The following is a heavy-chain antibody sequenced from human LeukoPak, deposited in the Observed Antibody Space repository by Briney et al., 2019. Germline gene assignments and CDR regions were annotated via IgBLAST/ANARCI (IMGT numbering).Heavy chain of an antibody. Sequence: PSETLSLTCTVSGGSISSYYWSWIRQPPGKGLEWIGYIYYSGSTNYNPSLKSRVTISVDTSKNQFSLKLSSVTAADTAVYYCARSSGWYSGAFDIWGQGTMVTVSS. CDR2: IYYSGST. D-gene: IGHD6-19*01. J-gene: IGHJ3*02. V-gene: IGHV4-59*12. CDR3: ARSSGWYSGAFDI. CDR1: GGSISSYY.